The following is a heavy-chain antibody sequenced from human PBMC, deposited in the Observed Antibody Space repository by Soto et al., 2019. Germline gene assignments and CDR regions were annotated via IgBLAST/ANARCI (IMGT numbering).Heavy chain of an antibody. CDR1: GFTFSTYA. Sequence: EVQLLESGGGLVQPGGSLRLSCAASGFTFSTYAMTWVRQAPGKGLEWVSAISGGGGPTYYADSVKGRFTISRDNSKNTLYLQMNSLRADDTAVYYCSKVSRFLDSVLIWGQGTLVTVSS. CDR2: ISGGGGPT. CDR3: SKVSRFLDSVLI. V-gene: IGHV3-23*01. J-gene: IGHJ3*02. D-gene: IGHD2-21*01.